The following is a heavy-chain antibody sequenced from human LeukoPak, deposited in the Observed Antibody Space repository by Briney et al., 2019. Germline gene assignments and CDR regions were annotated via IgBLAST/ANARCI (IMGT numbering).Heavy chain of an antibody. CDR2: IYYSGST. CDR3: ARVGYCSSTSCYSAGMDV. J-gene: IGHJ6*02. V-gene: IGHV4-30-4*01. D-gene: IGHD2-2*01. CDR1: GGSISSGDYY. Sequence: SETLSLTCTVSGGSISSGDYYWSWIRQPPGKGLEWIGYIYYSGSTYYNPSLKSRVTISVDTSKNQFSLKLSSVTAADTAVYYCARVGYCSSTSCYSAGMDVWGQGTTVTVSS.